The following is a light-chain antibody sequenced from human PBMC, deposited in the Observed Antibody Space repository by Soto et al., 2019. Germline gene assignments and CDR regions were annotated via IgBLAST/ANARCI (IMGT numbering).Light chain of an antibody. CDR1: QSISSSS. CDR2: AAS. CDR3: QHFGSSPLT. Sequence: EIVLAQSPGTLSLSPGERATLSCRASQSISSSSLAWYQQKPGQAPRLVIYAASTRATGIPSRFSGSGSGTDFTLTISRLEREDFAVYYCQHFGSSPLTFGGGTTLEI. J-gene: IGKJ4*01. V-gene: IGKV3-20*01.